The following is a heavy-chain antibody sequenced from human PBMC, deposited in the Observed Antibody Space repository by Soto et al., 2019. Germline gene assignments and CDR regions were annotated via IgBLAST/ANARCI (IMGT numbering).Heavy chain of an antibody. Sequence: SETLSLTCTVSGGSVSSGSYYWSWIRQPPGKGLEWIGYIYYSGSTNYNPSLKSRVTISVDTSKNQFSLKLSSVTAADTAVYYCARAGYYDSSGYYYFDYWGQGTLVTV. CDR1: GGSVSSGSYY. CDR3: ARAGYYDSSGYYYFDY. J-gene: IGHJ4*02. CDR2: IYYSGST. V-gene: IGHV4-61*01. D-gene: IGHD3-22*01.